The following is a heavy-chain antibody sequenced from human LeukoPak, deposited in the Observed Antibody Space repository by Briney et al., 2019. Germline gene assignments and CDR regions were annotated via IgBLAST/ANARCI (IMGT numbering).Heavy chain of an antibody. CDR2: IYHSGST. CDR3: ARGIYYYDSSGYFH. V-gene: IGHV4-38-2*01. CDR1: GYSISSGHY. D-gene: IGHD3-22*01. Sequence: SETLSLTCAVSGYSISSGHYWGWIRQPPGKGLEWIGSIYHSGSTYYNPSLKSRVTISVDTSKNQFSLKLSSVTAADAAVYYCARGIYYYDSSGYFHWGQGTLVTVSS. J-gene: IGHJ4*02.